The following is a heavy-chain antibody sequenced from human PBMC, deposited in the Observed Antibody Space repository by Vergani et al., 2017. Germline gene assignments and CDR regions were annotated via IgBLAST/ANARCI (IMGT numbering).Heavy chain of an antibody. Sequence: QVQILQSGGGVVQPGGSLRLSCTLSGFTLNTYGIHWVRRAPGKGLVWVSFIRYDGSSEYYGDSVKGRFTISRDKSQNTVNLQMNSLRTEDTAVYFCANSVIAGNVGVAYFGMDVWGRGTTVTVSS. CDR1: GFTLNTYG. D-gene: IGHD2/OR15-2a*01. CDR2: IRYDGSSE. J-gene: IGHJ6*02. V-gene: IGHV3-30*02. CDR3: ANSVIAGNVGVAYFGMDV.